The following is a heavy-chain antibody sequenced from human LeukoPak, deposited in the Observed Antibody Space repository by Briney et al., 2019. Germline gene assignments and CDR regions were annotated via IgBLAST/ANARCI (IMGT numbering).Heavy chain of an antibody. V-gene: IGHV4-38-2*02. CDR1: GYSISSGYY. D-gene: IGHD6-13*01. Sequence: SETLSLTCTVSGYSISSGYYWGWTRPPPGKGLEWIGYIHYSGSTSYNPSLKSRVTMSVDTSNDQFSLKVSSVTAADTAVYYCARGGSSWYADYWGQGTLVTVSS. CDR2: IHYSGST. J-gene: IGHJ4*02. CDR3: ARGGSSWYADY.